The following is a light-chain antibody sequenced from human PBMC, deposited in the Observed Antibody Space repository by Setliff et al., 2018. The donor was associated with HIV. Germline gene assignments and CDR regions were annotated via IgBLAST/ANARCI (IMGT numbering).Light chain of an antibody. J-gene: IGKJ3*01. CDR2: WAS. CDR1: QSVFYRSNNKNY. CDR3: QQYYSSST. Sequence: DIVMTQSQDSLAASLGERATINCKSSQSVFYRSNNKNYSAWYQQKPGQPPKLFMYWASMRESGVPHRFIGSGSGTDFTLTISSLQAEDVAIYYCQQYYSSSTFGPGTKVDIK. V-gene: IGKV4-1*01.